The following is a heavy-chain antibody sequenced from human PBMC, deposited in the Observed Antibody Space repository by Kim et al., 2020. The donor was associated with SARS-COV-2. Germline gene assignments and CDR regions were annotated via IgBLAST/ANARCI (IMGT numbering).Heavy chain of an antibody. CDR2: SSYI. V-gene: IGHV3-21*01. Sequence: SSYIYYADSVKGRFTISRDNAKNSLYLQMNSLRAEDTAVYYCARGEPFDYWGQGTLVTVSS. J-gene: IGHJ4*02. D-gene: IGHD2-21*01. CDR3: ARGEPFDY.